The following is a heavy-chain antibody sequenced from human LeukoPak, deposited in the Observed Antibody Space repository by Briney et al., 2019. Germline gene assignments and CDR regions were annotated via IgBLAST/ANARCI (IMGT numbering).Heavy chain of an antibody. CDR2: IYYSGST. V-gene: IGHV4-39*01. CDR1: GDSISSSTYY. J-gene: IGHJ4*02. CDR3: ARRGSSFFDY. D-gene: IGHD6-13*01. Sequence: SETLSLTCTVSGDSISSSTYYWGWIRQPPGKGLEWLGSIYYSGSTYYNPSLKSRVTISVDTSKNQFSLKLSSVTAADTAVHYCARRGSSFFDYWGQGILVTVSS.